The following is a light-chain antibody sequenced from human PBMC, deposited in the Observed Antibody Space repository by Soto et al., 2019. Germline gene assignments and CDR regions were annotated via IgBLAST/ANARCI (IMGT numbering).Light chain of an antibody. CDR2: KTS. CDR3: QQYNSFPGT. V-gene: IGKV1-5*03. Sequence: DIQMTQSPSTLSASVGDRVTITCRASQSISSWLAWYQQKPGKAPKLLISKTSSLESGVPSRFSGSGSGTEFTLTISSLQPDHFAIYHCQQYNSFPGTFGQGTKVE. CDR1: QSISSW. J-gene: IGKJ1*01.